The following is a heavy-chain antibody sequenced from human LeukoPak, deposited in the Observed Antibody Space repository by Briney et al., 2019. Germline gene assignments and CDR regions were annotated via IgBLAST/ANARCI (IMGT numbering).Heavy chain of an antibody. CDR2: IIPIFGTA. Sequence: SVKVSCKASGGTFSSYAISWVRQAPGQGLEWMGGIIPIFGTANYAQKFQGRVTITADESTSTAYMELSSLRSEDTAVYYCARGYCSSTSCYSWFDPWGQGTLVTVSS. V-gene: IGHV1-69*13. CDR3: ARGYCSSTSCYSWFDP. CDR1: GGTFSSYA. D-gene: IGHD2-2*01. J-gene: IGHJ5*02.